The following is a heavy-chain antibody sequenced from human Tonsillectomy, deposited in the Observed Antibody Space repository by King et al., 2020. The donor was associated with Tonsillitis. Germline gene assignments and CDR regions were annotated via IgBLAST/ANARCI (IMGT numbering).Heavy chain of an antibody. Sequence: QLVESGGGLVQPGGSLGLDCAGFGFTFSSDAMSLDRQAPGKGREWVSGNSGCCDSTYLAASGKGRFHISRYNSKNKLYLQVNSLRAEDTAVYYCAHRTHISVADRIEYFQHWGQGTLVTVSS. CDR1: GFTFSSDA. D-gene: IGHD6-19*01. CDR2: NSGCCDST. V-gene: IGHV3-23*04. J-gene: IGHJ1*01. CDR3: AHRTHISVADRIEYFQH.